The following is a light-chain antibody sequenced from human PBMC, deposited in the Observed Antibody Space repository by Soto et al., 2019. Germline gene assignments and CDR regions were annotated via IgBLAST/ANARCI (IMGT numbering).Light chain of an antibody. V-gene: IGLV4-69*01. CDR1: SGHSSYA. CDR3: QTWGTGIV. Sequence: QSVLTQSPSASASLGASVKLTCTLSSGHSSYAIAWHQQQPEKGPRYLMKLNSDGSHSKGDGITDRFSGSSSGAERYLTISSLQSEDEADYYCQTWGTGIVFGGGTQLTVL. CDR2: LNSDGSH. J-gene: IGLJ2*01.